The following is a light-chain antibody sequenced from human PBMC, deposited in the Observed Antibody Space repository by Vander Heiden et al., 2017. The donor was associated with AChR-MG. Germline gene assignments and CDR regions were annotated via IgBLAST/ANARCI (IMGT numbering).Light chain of an antibody. CDR3: QQYGSSPLT. V-gene: IGKV3-20*01. J-gene: IGKJ4*01. CDR2: GAS. Sequence: EIVLTQSPGTLSLSPGERATLSCRASQSVSSSYLAWYQQKPGQAPRLLIYGASSRATGIPRLEPEDFAVYYCQQYGSSPLTFGGGTKVEIK. CDR1: QSVSSSY.